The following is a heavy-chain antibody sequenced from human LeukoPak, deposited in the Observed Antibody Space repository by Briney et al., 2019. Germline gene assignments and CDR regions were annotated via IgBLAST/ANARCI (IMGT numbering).Heavy chain of an antibody. CDR1: GYSFTSYW. J-gene: IGHJ3*02. V-gene: IGHV5-51*01. D-gene: IGHD3-22*01. CDR2: IYPGDSDT. Sequence: GEALMTSCKGAGYSFTSYWIGWVRQMPAKDLEWRGIIYPGDSDTRYNPSLQGQGTISADKSLSTAYLQWSSLKASDTAMYYCATHAVGDSSGYGHHSDPFDIWGQGTMVTVSS. CDR3: ATHAVGDSSGYGHHSDPFDI.